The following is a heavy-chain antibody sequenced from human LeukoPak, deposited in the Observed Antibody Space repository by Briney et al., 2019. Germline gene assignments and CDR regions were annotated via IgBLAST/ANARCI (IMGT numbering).Heavy chain of an antibody. D-gene: IGHD7-27*01. J-gene: IGHJ5*02. Sequence: SETLSLTCTVSGGSISSYYWSWIRQPPGKGLEWIGYIYYSGSINYNPSLKSRVTISVDTSKNQFSLKLSSVTAADTAVYYCARAGLTGRYNWFDPWGQGTLVTVSS. V-gene: IGHV4-59*01. CDR1: GGSISSYY. CDR2: IYYSGSI. CDR3: ARAGLTGRYNWFDP.